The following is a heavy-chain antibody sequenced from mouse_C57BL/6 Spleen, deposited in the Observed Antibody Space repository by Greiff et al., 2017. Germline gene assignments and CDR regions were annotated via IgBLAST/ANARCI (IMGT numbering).Heavy chain of an antibody. J-gene: IGHJ1*03. V-gene: IGHV5-2*01. Sequence: EVQGVESGGGLVQPGESLKLSCESNEYEFPSHDMSWVRKTPEKRLELVAAINSDGGSTDYPDNMERRFIITRDNTKKTLYLQKSSLRSEDTALYYWAGAPGGYGSEGHWYFDDWGTGTTVTVSS. D-gene: IGHD1-1*01. CDR1: EYEFPSHD. CDR2: INSDGGST. CDR3: AGAPGGYGSEGHWYFDD.